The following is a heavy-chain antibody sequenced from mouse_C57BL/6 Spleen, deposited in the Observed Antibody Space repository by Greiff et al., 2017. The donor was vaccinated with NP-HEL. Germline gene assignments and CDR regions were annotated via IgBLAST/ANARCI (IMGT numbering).Heavy chain of an antibody. J-gene: IGHJ2*01. D-gene: IGHD1-1*01. CDR3: ARITTGY. CDR2: INPGSGNT. V-gene: IGHV1-66*01. Sequence: QVQLQQSGPELVKPGASVKISCKASGYTFTSYYMHWVKQRPGQGLEWIGWINPGSGNTKYNEKFKGKATLTADKSSSTAYMQLSSLTSEDSAVYYCARITTGYWGQGTTLTVSS. CDR1: GYTFTSYY.